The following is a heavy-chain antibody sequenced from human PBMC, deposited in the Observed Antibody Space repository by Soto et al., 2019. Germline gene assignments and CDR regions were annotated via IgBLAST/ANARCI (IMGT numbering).Heavy chain of an antibody. CDR1: GFTFSSYG. J-gene: IGHJ4*02. Sequence: PGGSLRLSCAASGFTFSSYGMHWVRQAPGKGLEWVAVISYDGSNKYYADSVKGRFTISRDNSKNTLYLQMNSLRAEDTAVYYCAKWGVPRGYSYGSGGFDYWGQGTLVTVSS. CDR2: ISYDGSNK. V-gene: IGHV3-30*18. CDR3: AKWGVPRGYSYGSGGFDY. D-gene: IGHD5-18*01.